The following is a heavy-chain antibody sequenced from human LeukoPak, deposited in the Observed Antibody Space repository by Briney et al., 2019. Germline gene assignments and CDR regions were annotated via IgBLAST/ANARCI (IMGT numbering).Heavy chain of an antibody. CDR2: INHSGST. D-gene: IGHD3-10*01. V-gene: IGHV4-34*01. CDR3: ARGGSGSPGAYFDY. J-gene: IGHJ4*02. Sequence: PSETLSLTCGVYGGSFSGYYWGWIRQPPGKGLEWIGEINHSGSTNYNPSLKSRVTISVDTSKKQFSLKLSSVTAADTAVYYCARGGSGSPGAYFDYWGQGTLVTVSS. CDR1: GGSFSGYY.